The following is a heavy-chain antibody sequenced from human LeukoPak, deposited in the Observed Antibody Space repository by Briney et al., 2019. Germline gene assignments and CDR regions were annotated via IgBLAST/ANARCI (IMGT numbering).Heavy chain of an antibody. D-gene: IGHD3-22*01. V-gene: IGHV1-3*01. Sequence: ASVKVSCKASGYTFTSYAMHWVRQAPGQRLEWMGWINAGNGNTKYSQKFQGRVTITRDTSASTAYMELSSLRSEDTAVYYCARAFGGSGYFTFDYWGQGTLVTVSS. CDR1: GYTFTSYA. CDR2: INAGNGNT. CDR3: ARAFGGSGYFTFDY. J-gene: IGHJ4*02.